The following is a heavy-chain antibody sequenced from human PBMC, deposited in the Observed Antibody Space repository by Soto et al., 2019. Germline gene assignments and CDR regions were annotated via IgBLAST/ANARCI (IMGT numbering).Heavy chain of an antibody. D-gene: IGHD3-3*01. V-gene: IGHV2-26*01. CDR2: IFSTDEK. J-gene: IGHJ5*02. CDR1: GFSLSNARMG. CDR3: ERTGDFWWFDP. Sequence: QVTLKESGPVLVKTTETLTLTCTVSGFSLSNARMGVSWIRQPPGKALEWLAHIFSTDEKSYSTSLKSRLTISKDTSKSQVVLTMTNMEPVDTATYYCERTGDFWWFDPWGQGTLVTVSS.